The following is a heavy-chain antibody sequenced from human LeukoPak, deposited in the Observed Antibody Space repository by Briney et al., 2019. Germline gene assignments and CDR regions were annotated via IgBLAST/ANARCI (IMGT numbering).Heavy chain of an antibody. V-gene: IGHV4-59*08. CDR2: IYYSGST. CDR3: ARSIVGAVFDY. D-gene: IGHD1-26*01. J-gene: IGHJ4*02. CDR1: GGSISSYY. Sequence: SETLSLICTVSGGSISSYYWSWIRQPPGKGLEWIGYIYYSGSTNYNPSLKSRVTISVDTSKNQFSLKLSSVTAADTAVYYCARSIVGAVFDYWGQGTLVTVSS.